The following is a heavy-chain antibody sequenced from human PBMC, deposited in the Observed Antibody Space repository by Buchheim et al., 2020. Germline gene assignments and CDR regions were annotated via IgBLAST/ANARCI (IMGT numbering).Heavy chain of an antibody. V-gene: IGHV3-23*04. D-gene: IGHD2-15*01. CDR3: AKAYHQGGTCYSACDY. J-gene: IGHJ4*02. CDR1: GFIFSNYG. Sequence: EVQLVESGGGLVQPGGSLRLSCAASGFIFSNYGMSWVRQAPGKGLEWVSVVSGNGGSTFNADSVQGRFTISRDNSKNTLYLQMNSLRADDTAVYYCAKAYHQGGTCYSACDYWGQGTL. CDR2: VSGNGGST.